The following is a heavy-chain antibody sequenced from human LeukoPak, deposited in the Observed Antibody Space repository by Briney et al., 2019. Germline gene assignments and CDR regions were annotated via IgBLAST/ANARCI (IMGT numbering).Heavy chain of an antibody. D-gene: IGHD1-20*01. J-gene: IGHJ3*02. CDR3: AREVPFVVYNWNGGDAFDI. CDR1: GYTFTSYY. V-gene: IGHV1-46*01. Sequence: ASVKVSCKASGYTFTSYYMHWVRQAPGQGLEWMGIINPSGGSTSYAQKFQGRVTMTRDMSTSTVYMELSSLRSEDTAVYYCAREVPFVVYNWNGGDAFDIWGQGTMVTVSS. CDR2: INPSGGST.